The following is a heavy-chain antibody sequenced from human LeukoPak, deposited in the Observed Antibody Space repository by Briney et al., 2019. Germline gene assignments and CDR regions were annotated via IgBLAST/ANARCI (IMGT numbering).Heavy chain of an antibody. V-gene: IGHV4-34*01. D-gene: IGHD1-7*01. Sequence: PSETLSLTCAVYGGSFSGYYWIWIRQPPGKGLEWIGEINHSGSTNYNPSLKSRVTISVDTSTKQFSLKLSSVTAADTAMYYCARGGNWNYGPHYFDYWGQGIPVTVSS. J-gene: IGHJ4*02. CDR3: ARGGNWNYGPHYFDY. CDR2: INHSGST. CDR1: GGSFSGYY.